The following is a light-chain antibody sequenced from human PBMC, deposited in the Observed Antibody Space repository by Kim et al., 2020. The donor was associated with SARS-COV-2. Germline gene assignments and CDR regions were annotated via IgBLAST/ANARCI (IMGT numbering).Light chain of an antibody. CDR1: QDINNY. CDR3: QKYNSGSWT. Sequence: ASGGDRVTMTCRARQDINNYLAWYQQKPGTAPKLLIYGVSTLQSGVPARFSGSGSAPDCTLTITSRQPEDVATYYCQKYNSGSWTFGQGTKVDIK. CDR2: GVS. J-gene: IGKJ1*01. V-gene: IGKV1-27*01.